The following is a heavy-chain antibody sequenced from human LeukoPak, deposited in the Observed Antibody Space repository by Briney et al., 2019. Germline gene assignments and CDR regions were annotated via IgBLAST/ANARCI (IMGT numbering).Heavy chain of an antibody. V-gene: IGHV4-39*01. CDR2: MYYKGTT. D-gene: IGHD3-10*01. CDR1: HGSISSSSFY. CDR3: VGEEYGTGSYYKSSD. J-gene: IGHJ4*02. Sequence: SETLSLTCTVSHGSISSSSFYWGWIRQPPGKGLERNGSMYYKGTTYYNPSLESRVTISVDMSKNLCSLKLSSVTAADTAVYYCVGEEYGTGSYYKSSDWGQGTLVSVSS.